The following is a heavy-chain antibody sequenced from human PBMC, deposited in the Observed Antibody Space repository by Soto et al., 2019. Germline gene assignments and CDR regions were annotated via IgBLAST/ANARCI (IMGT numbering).Heavy chain of an antibody. V-gene: IGHV4-39*01. CDR2: IYYSGST. CDR1: GGSISSSSYY. CDR3: ARCSSGYVDAFDI. Sequence: SETLSLTCTVSGGSISSSSYYWGWIRQPPGKGLEWIGSIYYSGSTYYNPSLKSRVTISVDTSKNQFSLKLSSVTAADTAVYYCARCSSGYVDAFDIWGQGTMVTVSS. D-gene: IGHD3-22*01. J-gene: IGHJ3*02.